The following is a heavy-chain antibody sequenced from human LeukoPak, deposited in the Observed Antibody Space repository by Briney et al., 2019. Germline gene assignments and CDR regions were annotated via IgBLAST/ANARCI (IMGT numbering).Heavy chain of an antibody. CDR1: GGSFNAYY. D-gene: IGHD3-10*01. CDR2: INHSGST. V-gene: IGHV4-34*01. CDR3: ARGRIRDYGSGSYYTNFDY. Sequence: PSETLSLTCAVYGGSFNAYYWSWIRQPPGKGLEWIGEINHSGSTNYNPSLKSRVTISVDTSKNQFSLKLSSVTAADTAVYYCARGRIRDYGSGSYYTNFDYWGQGTLVTVSS. J-gene: IGHJ4*02.